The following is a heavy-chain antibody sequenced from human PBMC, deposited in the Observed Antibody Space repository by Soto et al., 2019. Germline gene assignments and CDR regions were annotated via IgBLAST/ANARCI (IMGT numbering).Heavy chain of an antibody. CDR2: ISVDGTKE. Sequence: QVQLVESGGGVVQPGTSLRLYCVTSGFIFNNYALYWVRQAPGKGLEWVASISVDGTKENYADSVKGRCSISRDKSKNTLYLEMNSLRGEDTAVYYCGGEVVDWQYFDYWGQGNLVTVSS. D-gene: IGHD2-15*01. CDR1: GFIFNNYA. V-gene: IGHV3-30-3*01. J-gene: IGHJ4*02. CDR3: GGEVVDWQYFDY.